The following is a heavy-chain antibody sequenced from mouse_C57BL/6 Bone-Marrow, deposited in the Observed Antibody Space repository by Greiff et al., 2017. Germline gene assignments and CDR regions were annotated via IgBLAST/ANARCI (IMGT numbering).Heavy chain of an antibody. CDR3: ARDRGYRFAY. D-gene: IGHD3-1*01. J-gene: IGHJ3*01. CDR1: GFTFSSYA. V-gene: IGHV5-4*01. Sequence: VQLQQSGGGLVKPGGSLKLSCAASGFTFSSYAMSWVRQTPEKRLEWVATISDGGSYTYYPDNVKGRFTISRDNAKNNLYLQMSHLKSEDTAMYYCARDRGYRFAYWGQGTLVTVSA. CDR2: ISDGGSYT.